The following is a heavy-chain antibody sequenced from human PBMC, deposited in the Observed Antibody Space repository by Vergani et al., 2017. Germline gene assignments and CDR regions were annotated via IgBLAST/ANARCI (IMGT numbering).Heavy chain of an antibody. CDR3: AREMRGVKLMVIDY. CDR2: ISAYNGNT. V-gene: IGHV1-18*01. J-gene: IGHJ4*02. Sequence: QVPLVQSGAEVKKPGASVKVSCKASGYTFTSYGISWVRQAPGQGLEWMGWISAYNGNTNYAQKRQGRVTMTTDTSTSTAYMELRSLRSDGKAVDYCAREMRGVKLMVIDYWGQGTLVTVSS. CDR1: GYTFTSYG. D-gene: IGHD2-8*01.